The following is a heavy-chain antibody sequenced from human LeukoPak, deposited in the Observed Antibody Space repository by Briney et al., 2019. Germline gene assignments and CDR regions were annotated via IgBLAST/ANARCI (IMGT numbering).Heavy chain of an antibody. V-gene: IGHV1-69*02. CDR1: GGTFSSYT. J-gene: IGHJ4*02. Sequence: SGKVSCKDSGGTFSSYTISWVRQAPGQGLEWMGRIIPILGIANYAQKFQGRVTITADKSTSTAYMELSSLRSEDTAVYYCARVNYYDSSGFDYWGQGTLVTVSS. D-gene: IGHD3-22*01. CDR3: ARVNYYDSSGFDY. CDR2: IIPILGIA.